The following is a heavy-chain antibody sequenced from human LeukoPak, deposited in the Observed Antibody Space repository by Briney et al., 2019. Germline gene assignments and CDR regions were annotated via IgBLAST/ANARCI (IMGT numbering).Heavy chain of an antibody. CDR1: GFTFSSYW. Sequence: PGGSLRLSCAASGFTFSSYWMSWVRQAPGKGLEWVANIKQDGSEKYYVDSVKGRFTISRDNAKNSLYLQMNSLRAEDTAVYYCARDFSEAAAGTYYYYMDVWGKGTTVTVSS. CDR2: IKQDGSEK. V-gene: IGHV3-7*01. CDR3: ARDFSEAAAGTYYYYMDV. J-gene: IGHJ6*03. D-gene: IGHD6-13*01.